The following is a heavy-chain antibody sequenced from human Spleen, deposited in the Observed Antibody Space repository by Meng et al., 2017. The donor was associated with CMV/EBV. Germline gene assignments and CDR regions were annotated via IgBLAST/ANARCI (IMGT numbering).Heavy chain of an antibody. J-gene: IGHJ5*02. CDR3: ARDPALVGASHWFDP. V-gene: IGHV1-46*01. D-gene: IGHD1-26*01. CDR1: GYTFSRYY. CDR2: INCDGGGT. Sequence: SGYTFSRYYMRWVRQAPGQGLEWMGIINCDGGGTTYAQKFQGRVTMTRDTSTNTVYMEVSSLRSEDTAVYYCARDPALVGASHWFDPWGQGTLVTVSS.